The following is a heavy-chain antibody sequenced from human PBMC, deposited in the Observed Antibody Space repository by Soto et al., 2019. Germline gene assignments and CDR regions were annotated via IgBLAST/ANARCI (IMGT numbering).Heavy chain of an antibody. D-gene: IGHD3-3*01. V-gene: IGHV3-15*07. CDR3: NAYCDLWGGHTPL. CDR1: GLTFKNVW. J-gene: IGHJ4*02. Sequence: EVQLVESGGGLVKPGGSLGLSCAASGLTFKNVWMHWVRQAPGKGLEWVGRIKSKADGETTDYTEPVKGRFTISRDDSKNTLYLQMSSLKTEDTAVYYCNAYCDLWGGHTPLWGQGARVTVSS. CDR2: IKSKADGETT.